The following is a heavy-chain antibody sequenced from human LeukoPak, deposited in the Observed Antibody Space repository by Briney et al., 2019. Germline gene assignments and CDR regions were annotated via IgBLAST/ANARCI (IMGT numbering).Heavy chain of an antibody. CDR1: GYTFTGYY. Sequence: GASVKVSCKASGYTFTGYYMHWVRQAPGQGLEWMGWINPNSGGTNYAQKFQGRVTMTRDTSISTAYMELSRLRSDDTVVYYCAREKAIVVVPAAIDAFDIWGQGTMVTVSS. CDR2: INPNSGGT. CDR3: AREKAIVVVPAAIDAFDI. J-gene: IGHJ3*02. V-gene: IGHV1-2*02. D-gene: IGHD2-2*01.